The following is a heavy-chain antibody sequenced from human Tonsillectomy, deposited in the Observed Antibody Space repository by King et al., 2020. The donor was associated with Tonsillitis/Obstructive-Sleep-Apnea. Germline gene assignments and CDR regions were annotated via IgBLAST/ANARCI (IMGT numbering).Heavy chain of an antibody. CDR2: ISYDGGTK. V-gene: IGHV3-30*01. CDR3: ARGFDSDWYMDV. J-gene: IGHJ6*03. D-gene: IGHD3/OR15-3a*01. CDR1: GFTFSNYA. Sequence: VQLVESGGGVVQPGRSLRLSCAASGFTFSNYAMHWVRQAPGKGLEWVAVISYDGGTKYYADSVKGRFTISRDNSKNTLYLQMNSLRAEGTAVYYCARGFDSDWYMDVWGKGTTVTVSS.